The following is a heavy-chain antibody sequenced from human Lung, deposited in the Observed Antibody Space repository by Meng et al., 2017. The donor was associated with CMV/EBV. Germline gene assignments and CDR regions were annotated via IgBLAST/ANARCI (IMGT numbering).Heavy chain of an antibody. V-gene: IGHV3-30*04. CDR1: GFSFSTSA. CDR3: ARDFAWNFDY. J-gene: IGHJ4*02. Sequence: GGSLRLSCVVSGFSFSTSAMHWVRQAPGKGLERVAVISNDGKRKYYTDSVEGRFTISRDNSKNTLYLQMDSLRADDRATYYCARDFAWNFDYWGQGTLVTVSS. CDR2: ISNDGKRK.